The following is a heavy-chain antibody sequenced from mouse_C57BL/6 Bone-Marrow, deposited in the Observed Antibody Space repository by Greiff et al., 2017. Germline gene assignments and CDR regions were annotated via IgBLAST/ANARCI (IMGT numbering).Heavy chain of an antibody. Sequence: EVQLQQSGPELVKPGASVKISCKASGYTFTDYYMNWVKQSHGKSLEWIGDINPNNGGTNYNQKFKGKATLTVDKSSSTAYMELRSLTSEESAVYYGAIEDDGAGFAYWGQGTLVTVSA. J-gene: IGHJ3*01. CDR2: INPNNGGT. D-gene: IGHD1-2*01. CDR1: GYTFTDYY. V-gene: IGHV1-26*01. CDR3: AIEDDGAGFAY.